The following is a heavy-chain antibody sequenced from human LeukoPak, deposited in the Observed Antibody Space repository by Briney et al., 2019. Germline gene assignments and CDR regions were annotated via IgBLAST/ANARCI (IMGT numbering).Heavy chain of an antibody. CDR2: INPDDSEI. V-gene: IGHV5-51*01. CDR3: ARQDGEGIYYFDY. Sequence: GESLKISCKGSGYSFTNYWIGWVRQTPGKGLEWMGIINPDDSEIKYSPSLQGQVTISADKSISTAYLQWSSLRASDTAMYYCARQDGEGIYYFDYWGQGTLVTVSS. J-gene: IGHJ4*02. D-gene: IGHD2-15*01. CDR1: GYSFTNYW.